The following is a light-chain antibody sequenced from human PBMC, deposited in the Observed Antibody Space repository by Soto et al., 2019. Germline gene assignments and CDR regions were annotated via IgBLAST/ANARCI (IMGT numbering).Light chain of an antibody. CDR1: QSVSSY. Sequence: EIVLTQSPATLSLSPGETATLSCRASQSVSSYLAWYQQKPGQAPRLLIYDASNRATGIPARFSGSASGTDFTLTISSLEPEDFAISYCQQRSNWPPVTFGGGTKVEIK. CDR2: DAS. V-gene: IGKV3-11*01. J-gene: IGKJ4*01. CDR3: QQRSNWPPVT.